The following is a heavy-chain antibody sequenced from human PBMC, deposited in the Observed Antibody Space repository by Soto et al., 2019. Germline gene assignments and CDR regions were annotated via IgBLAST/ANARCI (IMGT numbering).Heavy chain of an antibody. CDR2: INYSGST. CDR1: SGSISSYN. V-gene: IGHV4-59*01. J-gene: IGHJ4*02. Sequence: SETLSLTCTVSSGSISSYNWNWVRQPPGKGLEWIGFINYSGSTHYNPSLESRVTISLDTSKNQFSLKLNSVTAADTAVYYCARENYYALDYWGPGTLVTVSS. CDR3: ARENYYALDY. D-gene: IGHD3-10*01.